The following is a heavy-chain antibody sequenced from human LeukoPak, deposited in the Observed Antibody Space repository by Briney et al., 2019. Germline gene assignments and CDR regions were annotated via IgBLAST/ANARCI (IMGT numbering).Heavy chain of an antibody. CDR1: GFTFSSYA. D-gene: IGHD6-13*01. CDR3: ARGDGGYIAAAGGAFDI. J-gene: IGHJ3*02. Sequence: GALRLSCAASGFTFSSYAMHWVRQAPGKGLEWVAVISYDGSNKYYADSVKGRFTISRDNSKNTLYLQMNSLRAEDTAVYYCARGDGGYIAAAGGAFDIWGQGTMVTVSS. CDR2: ISYDGSNK. V-gene: IGHV3-30-3*01.